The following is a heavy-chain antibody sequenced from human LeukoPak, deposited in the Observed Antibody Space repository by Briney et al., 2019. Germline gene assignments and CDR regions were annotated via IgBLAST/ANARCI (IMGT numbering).Heavy chain of an antibody. Sequence: GGSLRLSCAASGFTFSSYGMHWVRQAPGKGLEWVAFIRYDGSNKYYADSVKGRFTISRDNSKNTLYLQMNSLRAEGTAVYYCAKDHLRYYYGSGNYFDYWGQGTLVTVSS. V-gene: IGHV3-30*02. CDR3: AKDHLRYYYGSGNYFDY. CDR1: GFTFSSYG. CDR2: IRYDGSNK. D-gene: IGHD3-10*01. J-gene: IGHJ4*02.